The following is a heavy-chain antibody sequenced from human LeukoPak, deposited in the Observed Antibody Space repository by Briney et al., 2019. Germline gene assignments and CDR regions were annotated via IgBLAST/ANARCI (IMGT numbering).Heavy chain of an antibody. Sequence: GGSLRLSCAASGFTFSGSAMHWVRQASGKWLDWVGRIRTKANSYATAYAASVKGRFTISRDDSKNTAYLQMNSLKTEDTAVYYCASYSSGWYPARWGQGTLVTVSS. J-gene: IGHJ4*02. CDR3: ASYSSGWYPAR. V-gene: IGHV3-73*01. CDR2: IRTKANSYAT. CDR1: GFTFSGSA. D-gene: IGHD6-19*01.